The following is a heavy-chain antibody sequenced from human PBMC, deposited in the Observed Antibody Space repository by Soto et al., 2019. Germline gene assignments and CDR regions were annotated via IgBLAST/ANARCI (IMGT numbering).Heavy chain of an antibody. CDR1: GFTFSTYA. CDR3: AKGDTTAVGTVDY. Sequence: EVQLLESGGGLVQPGGSLRLSCAASGFTFSTYAMTWVHQAPGKGLEWVSAISGGGDNTYYADSVKGRFTISRDNSKNTLYLQMNSLRVEDTALYYCAKGDTTAVGTVDYWGQGTLVTVSS. J-gene: IGHJ4*02. V-gene: IGHV3-23*01. CDR2: ISGGGDNT. D-gene: IGHD6-13*01.